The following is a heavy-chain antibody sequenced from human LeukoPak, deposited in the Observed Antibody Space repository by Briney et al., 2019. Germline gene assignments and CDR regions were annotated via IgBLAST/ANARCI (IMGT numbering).Heavy chain of an antibody. CDR2: INHSGST. J-gene: IGHJ4*02. CDR3: ARGYSSGWVGGYYFDY. Sequence: SETLSLTCAVYGGSFSGYYWSWIRQPPGKGLEWIGEINHSGSTNYNPSLKSRVTISVDTSKNQFSLKLSSVTAADTAVYYCARGYSSGWVGGYYFDYWGQGTLVTVSS. D-gene: IGHD6-19*01. V-gene: IGHV4-34*01. CDR1: GGSFSGYY.